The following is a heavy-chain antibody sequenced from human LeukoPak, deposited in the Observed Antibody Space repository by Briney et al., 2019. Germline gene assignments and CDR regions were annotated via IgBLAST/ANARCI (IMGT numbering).Heavy chain of an antibody. J-gene: IGHJ5*01. CDR1: GFTFSSYA. Sequence: GGSLRLSCAASGFTFSSYAMHWVRQAPGKGLEYVSAISSNGDSTYYANSVKGRFTISRDNSKNTLYLQMNSLRAEDTAVFYCARARRSGGITMVRGVKDRGWFDSWGQGILVTVSS. CDR2: ISSNGDST. CDR3: ARARRSGGITMVRGVKDRGWFDS. V-gene: IGHV3-64*01. D-gene: IGHD3-10*01.